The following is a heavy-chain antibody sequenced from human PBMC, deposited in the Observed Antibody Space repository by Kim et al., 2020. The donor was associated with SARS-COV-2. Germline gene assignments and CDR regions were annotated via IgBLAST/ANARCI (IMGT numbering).Heavy chain of an antibody. Sequence: GGSLRLSCAASGFTFSSYGMHWVRQAPGKGLEWVAVIWYDGSNKYYADSVKGRFTISRDNSKNTLYLQMNSLRAEDTAVYYCAKGLLPDHYYYYGMDVWGQGTTVTVSS. V-gene: IGHV3-33*06. D-gene: IGHD2-15*01. J-gene: IGHJ6*02. CDR3: AKGLLPDHYYYYGMDV. CDR1: GFTFSSYG. CDR2: IWYDGSNK.